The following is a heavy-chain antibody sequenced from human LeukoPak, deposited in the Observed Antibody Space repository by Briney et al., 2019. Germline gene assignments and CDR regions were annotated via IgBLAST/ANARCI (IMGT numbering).Heavy chain of an antibody. CDR2: IISSGGST. CDR3: ASWGYYFYYFDY. CDR1: GFTFSSYA. V-gene: IGHV3-23*01. D-gene: IGHD2/OR15-2a*01. J-gene: IGHJ4*02. Sequence: GGSLRLSCAASGFTFSSYAMSWVRQAPGKGLKWVSAIISSGGSTYYADSVKGRFTISRDNSKNTLYLQMNSLRAEDTAVYYCASWGYYFYYFDYWGQGTLVTVSS.